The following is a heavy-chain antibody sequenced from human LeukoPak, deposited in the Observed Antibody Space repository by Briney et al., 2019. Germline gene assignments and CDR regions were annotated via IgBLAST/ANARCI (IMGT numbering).Heavy chain of an antibody. Sequence: PGGSLRLSCAASGFTFSSYSMSWVRQAPGKGLEWVSSISSSSSYIYYADSLKGRFTISRDNTKNSLYLQMNGLRAEDTAVYYCAREYSSSWYPFDYWGQGILVTVSS. D-gene: IGHD6-13*01. CDR1: GFTFSSYS. CDR2: ISSSSSYI. J-gene: IGHJ4*02. V-gene: IGHV3-21*01. CDR3: AREYSSSWYPFDY.